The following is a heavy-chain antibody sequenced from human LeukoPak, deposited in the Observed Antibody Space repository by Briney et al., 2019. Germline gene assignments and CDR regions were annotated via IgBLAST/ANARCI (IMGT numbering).Heavy chain of an antibody. J-gene: IGHJ4*02. CDR3: ARVGVLDTAMPIYYFDY. CDR2: INHSGSA. V-gene: IGHV4-34*01. CDR1: GGSFSGYY. Sequence: KSSETLSLTCAVSGGSFSGYYWTWIRQPPGKGLEWIGEINHSGSANYNPSLKSRVTISLDTSKNQFSLKVSSVTAADTAVYYCARVGVLDTAMPIYYFDYWGQGTLVTVSS. D-gene: IGHD5-18*01.